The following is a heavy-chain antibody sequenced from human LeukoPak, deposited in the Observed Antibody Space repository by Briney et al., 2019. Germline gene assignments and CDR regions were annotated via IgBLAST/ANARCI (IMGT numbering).Heavy chain of an antibody. V-gene: IGHV1-46*01. CDR2: INPSGGST. D-gene: IGHD6-13*01. Sequence: GASVKVSCKASGYTFISYYMHWVRQAPGQGLEWMGIINPSGGSTSYAQKFQGRVTMTRDTSTSTVYMELSSLRSEDTAVYYCARDSSSWYRSFDPWGQGTLVTVSS. CDR1: GYTFISYY. CDR3: ARDSSSWYRSFDP. J-gene: IGHJ5*02.